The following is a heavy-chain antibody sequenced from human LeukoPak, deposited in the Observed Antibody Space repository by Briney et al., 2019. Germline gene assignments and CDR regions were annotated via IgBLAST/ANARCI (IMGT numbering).Heavy chain of an antibody. V-gene: IGHV1-18*01. CDR2: ISAYNGNT. Sequence: ASVKVSCKASGYTFTSYGISWVRQAPGQGLEWMGWISAYNGNTNYAQKLQGRVTMTTDTSTSTAYMELRSLRSDDTAVYYCARDPYDFWSGRDYYYGMDVWGQGTTVTVSS. J-gene: IGHJ6*02. CDR1: GYTFTSYG. D-gene: IGHD3-3*01. CDR3: ARDPYDFWSGRDYYYGMDV.